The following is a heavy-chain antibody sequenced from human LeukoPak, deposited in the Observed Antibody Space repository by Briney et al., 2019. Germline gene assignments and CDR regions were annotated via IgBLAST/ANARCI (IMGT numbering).Heavy chain of an antibody. D-gene: IGHD6-19*01. CDR1: GFSISDSY. CDR3: GKESMSVAGTVEV. CDR2: INRNGIT. J-gene: IGHJ4*02. V-gene: IGHV4-4*07. Sequence: AGSLCLTCSASGFSISDSYLSWIRQPAGSGLEWIGRINRNGITKYNPSLGGRVTMSVDPSKNQLSLKLRTVTAADTALYYCGKESMSVAGTVEVWDQGILVTVS.